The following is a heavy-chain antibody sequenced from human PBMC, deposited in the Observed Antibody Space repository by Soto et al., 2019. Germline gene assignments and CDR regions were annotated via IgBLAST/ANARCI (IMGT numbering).Heavy chain of an antibody. Sequence: KFQGRVTITRDTSASTVYMEVSSLRSEDTAVYYCARAAYYYESSGYYPGDYWGQGTLVTVSS. CDR3: ARAAYYYESSGYYPGDY. D-gene: IGHD3-22*01. J-gene: IGHJ4*02. V-gene: IGHV1-3*01.